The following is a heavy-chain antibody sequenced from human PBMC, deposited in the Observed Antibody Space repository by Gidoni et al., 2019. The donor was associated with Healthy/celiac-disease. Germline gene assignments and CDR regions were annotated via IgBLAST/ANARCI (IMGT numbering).Heavy chain of an antibody. CDR1: GGTFRRYA. J-gene: IGHJ6*02. D-gene: IGHD4-17*01. Sequence: QVQLVQSGAEVTKPGSSVKVSCKASGGTFRRYAISWVRQAPGQGLEWMGGIIPIFGTANYAQKFQGRVTSTADESTSTAYMELSSLRSEDTAVYYCARGDYGDYTPDYYYGMDVWGQGTTVTVSS. V-gene: IGHV1-69*01. CDR2: IIPIFGTA. CDR3: ARGDYGDYTPDYYYGMDV.